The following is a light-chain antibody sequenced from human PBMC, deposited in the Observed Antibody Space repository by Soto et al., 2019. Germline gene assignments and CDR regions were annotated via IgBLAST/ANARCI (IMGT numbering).Light chain of an antibody. CDR1: SSNIGRNT. J-gene: IGLJ2*01. CDR2: SNN. CDR3: AGWDDSLYGPV. Sequence: QSVLTQPPSASGTPGQRVTISCSGSSSNIGRNTVNWYQQLPGTAPKLLIYSNNQRPSGVPDRFSGSKSGTSGSLAISGLQSEDEADYYCAGWDDSLYGPVFGGGTKLTVL. V-gene: IGLV1-44*01.